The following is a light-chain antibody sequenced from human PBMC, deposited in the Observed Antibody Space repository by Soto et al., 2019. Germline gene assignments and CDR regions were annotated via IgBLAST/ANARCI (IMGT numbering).Light chain of an antibody. CDR2: KAS. CDR3: QHYQSYLWT. V-gene: IGKV1-5*03. CDR1: QSISFW. Sequence: DIQMTQSPSTLSASVGDRFTITCRANQSISFWLAWYQQKPGKAPKVLIYKASTLESGVPSRFSGSGSGTEFTLTINGLQPDDFATYYCQHYQSYLWTFGQGTKVDI. J-gene: IGKJ1*01.